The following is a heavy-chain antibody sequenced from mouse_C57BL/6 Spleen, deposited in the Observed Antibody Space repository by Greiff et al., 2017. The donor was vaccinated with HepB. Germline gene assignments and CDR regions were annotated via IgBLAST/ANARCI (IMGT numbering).Heavy chain of an antibody. V-gene: IGHV6-3*01. D-gene: IGHD1-1*01. CDR1: GFTFSNYW. CDR2: IRLKSDNYAT. Sequence: EVKVEESGGGLVQPGGSMKLSCVASGFTFSNYWMNWVRQSPEKGLEWVAQIRLKSDNYATHYAESVKGRFTISRDDSKSSVYLQMNNLRAEDTGIYYCTGIYYYGRWYFDVWGTGTTVTVSS. J-gene: IGHJ1*03. CDR3: TGIYYYGRWYFDV.